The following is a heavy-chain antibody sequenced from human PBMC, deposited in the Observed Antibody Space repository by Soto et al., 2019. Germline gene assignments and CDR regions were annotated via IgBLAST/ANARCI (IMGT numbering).Heavy chain of an antibody. CDR1: GFTFRSYA. Sequence: QVQLVESGGGVVQPGRSLRLSCAASGFTFRSYATHRVRQAPGKRLEWVAVISYDGSNKYYADSVKGRFTISRDNSKNTLYLQMNSLRAEDTAVYYCARGRQPATAIPLDAFDIWGQGTMVTVSS. J-gene: IGHJ3*02. D-gene: IGHD2-2*02. CDR3: ARGRQPATAIPLDAFDI. CDR2: ISYDGSNK. V-gene: IGHV3-30-3*01.